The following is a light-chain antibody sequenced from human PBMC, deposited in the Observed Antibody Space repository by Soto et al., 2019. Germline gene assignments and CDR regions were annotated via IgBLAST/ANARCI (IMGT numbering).Light chain of an antibody. V-gene: IGLV3-21*02. CDR2: DDR. Sequence: SYALTQPPSVPVAPGQAARICCAGDNIGSKSVYWHQQKPGQAPVLVVYDDRDRPTRKPERFSGSNSGNTATLTINRVEAGDEADYYGQVSDSTRATKVIGTGTKGTV. CDR1: NIGSKS. J-gene: IGLJ1*01. CDR3: QVSDSTRATKV.